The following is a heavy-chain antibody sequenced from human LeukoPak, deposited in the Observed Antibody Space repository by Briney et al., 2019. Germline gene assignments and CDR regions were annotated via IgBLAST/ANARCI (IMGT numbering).Heavy chain of an antibody. Sequence: ASVKVSCKASLYTFTGYYMHWVRQAPGQGLEWMGWINPNRGGTNYAQKFQGWVTMTRDTSISTGYMKLSRLRSDETAVYYCARVSLAATYFDYWGQGTLVTASS. CDR1: LYTFTGYY. V-gene: IGHV1-2*04. CDR3: ARVSLAATYFDY. CDR2: INPNRGGT. D-gene: IGHD2-15*01. J-gene: IGHJ4*02.